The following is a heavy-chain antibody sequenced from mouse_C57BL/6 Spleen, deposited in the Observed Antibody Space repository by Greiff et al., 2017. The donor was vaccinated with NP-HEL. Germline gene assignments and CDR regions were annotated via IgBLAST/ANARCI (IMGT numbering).Heavy chain of an antibody. Sequence: EVMLVESGGGLVKPGGSLKLSCAASGFTFSSYTMSRVRQTPEKRLEWVATISGGGGNTYYPDSVKGRFTISRDNAKNTLYLQMSSLRSEDTALYYCARQGYYYGSRGDYFDYWGQGTTLTVSS. CDR1: GFTFSSYT. CDR2: ISGGGGNT. V-gene: IGHV5-9*01. D-gene: IGHD1-1*01. J-gene: IGHJ2*01. CDR3: ARQGYYYGSRGDYFDY.